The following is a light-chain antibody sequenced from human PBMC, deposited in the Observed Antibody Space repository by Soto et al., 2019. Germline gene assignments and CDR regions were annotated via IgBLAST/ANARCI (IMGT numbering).Light chain of an antibody. CDR1: SSDVGGYNY. CDR3: CSYTTSNTRQIV. V-gene: IGLV2-14*01. Sequence: HFALTQPASVSGSPGQSITISWTGTSSDVGGYNYVSWYQQHPGKAPKFMIYDVSNRPSGVSNRFSGSKSGNTASLTISGLQAEDEADYYCCSYTTSNTRQIVFGTGTKLTVL. J-gene: IGLJ1*01. CDR2: DVS.